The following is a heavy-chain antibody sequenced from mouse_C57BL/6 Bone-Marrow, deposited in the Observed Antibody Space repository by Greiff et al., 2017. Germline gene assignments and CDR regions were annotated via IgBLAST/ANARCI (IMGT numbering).Heavy chain of an antibody. J-gene: IGHJ3*01. Sequence: QVQLKESGSDLRSPGSSVKLSCKDFDPEVFPIAYMSWVRQKPGHGFEWIGGILPSIGRTIYGEKFENTATLDADTLSNTAYLEHNSLTSEVSAIYYCARGWDGYYDWIWFAYWGQGTLVTVSA. CDR3: ARGWDGYYDWIWFAY. CDR1: DPEVFPIAY. V-gene: IGHV15-2*01. CDR2: ILPSIGRT. D-gene: IGHD2-3*01.